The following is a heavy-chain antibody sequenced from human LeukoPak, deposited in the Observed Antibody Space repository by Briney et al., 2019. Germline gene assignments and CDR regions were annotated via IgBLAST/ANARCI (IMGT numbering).Heavy chain of an antibody. V-gene: IGHV3-48*01. CDR3: VRDNPRCCGVVPANIDDY. D-gene: IGHD2-15*01. J-gene: IGHJ4*02. CDR2: ISHDGAII. Sequence: GGSLRLSCAASGFTFSRDSMNWVRQAPGKGLEWISYISHDGAIIYYADSVRGRFTISRDNASHSLYLQIHSLRAEDTAVYYCVRDNPRCCGVVPANIDDYWGQGTLVTVSS. CDR1: GFTFSRDS.